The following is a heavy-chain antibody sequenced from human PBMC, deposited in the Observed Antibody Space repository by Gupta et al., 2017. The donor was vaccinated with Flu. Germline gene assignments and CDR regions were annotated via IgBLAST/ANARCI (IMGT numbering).Heavy chain of an antibody. V-gene: IGHV3-30*18. Sequence: YGMHWVRQAPGRGVEWVAVISYEGSNKDYADSGKGRFTISRDKSKNSLYLQMKRLSAEDTAVYYCAKDWKGNYNNYGLNVWGQGTTVTVSS. CDR3: AKDWKGNYNNYGLNV. CDR2: ISYEGSNK. D-gene: IGHD3-10*01. J-gene: IGHJ6*02. CDR1: YG.